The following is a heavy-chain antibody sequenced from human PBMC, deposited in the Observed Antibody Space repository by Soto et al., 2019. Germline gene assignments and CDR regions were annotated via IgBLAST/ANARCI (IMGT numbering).Heavy chain of an antibody. V-gene: IGHV3-23*01. J-gene: IGHJ6*02. CDR1: GFTFSSYA. CDR2: ISGSGGST. CDR3: AKDISGWPSESGVYYYGMDV. D-gene: IGHD6-19*01. Sequence: GGSLRLSCAASGFTFSSYAMSWVRQAPGKGLEWVSAISGSGGSTYYADSVKGRFTISRDNSKNTLYLQMNSLRAEDTAVYYCAKDISGWPSESGVYYYGMDVWGQGTTVTV.